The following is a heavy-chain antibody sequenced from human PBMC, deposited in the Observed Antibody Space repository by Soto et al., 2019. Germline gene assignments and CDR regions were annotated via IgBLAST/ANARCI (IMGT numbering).Heavy chain of an antibody. CDR2: ISGSGGNT. CDR1: GFTFSSYA. CDR3: AKGGDDCSGGTCYYYYYGMDV. V-gene: IGHV3-23*01. Sequence: GGSLRLSCAASGFTFSSYAMSWVRRAPGKGLEWVSAISGSGGNTYYADSVKGRFTISRDNSKNTLSLQMNSLRAEDTAVYYCAKGGDDCSGGTCYYYYYGMDVWAQGTTVTVSS. J-gene: IGHJ6*02. D-gene: IGHD2-15*01.